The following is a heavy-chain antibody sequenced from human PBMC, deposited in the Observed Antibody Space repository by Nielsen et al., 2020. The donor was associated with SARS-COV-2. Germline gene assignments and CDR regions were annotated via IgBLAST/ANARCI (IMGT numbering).Heavy chain of an antibody. Sequence: LRLSCTVSGGSISSSSYYWGWIRQPPGKGLEWIGSIYYSGSTYYNPSLKSRVTISVDTSKNQFSLKLSSVTAADTAVYYCARKTADYGDYSYYYYGMDVWGQGTTVTVSS. J-gene: IGHJ6*02. CDR1: GGSISSSSYY. CDR3: ARKTADYGDYSYYYYGMDV. CDR2: IYYSGST. D-gene: IGHD4-17*01. V-gene: IGHV4-39*01.